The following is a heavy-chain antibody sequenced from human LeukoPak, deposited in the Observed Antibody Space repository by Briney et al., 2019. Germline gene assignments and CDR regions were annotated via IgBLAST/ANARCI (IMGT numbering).Heavy chain of an antibody. CDR2: ISYDGSNK. CDR3: AKDSSGYYRYDAFDI. CDR1: GFTFSSYG. V-gene: IGHV3-30*18. Sequence: GGSLRLSCAASGFTFSSYGMHWVRQAPGKGLEWVAVISYDGSNKYYADSVKGRFTISRDNSKNTLYLQMNSLRAEDTAVYYCAKDSSGYYRYDAFDIWGQGTMVTVSS. D-gene: IGHD3-22*01. J-gene: IGHJ3*02.